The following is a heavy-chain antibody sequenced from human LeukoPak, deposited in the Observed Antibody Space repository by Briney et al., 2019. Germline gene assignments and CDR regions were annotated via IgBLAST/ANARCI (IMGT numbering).Heavy chain of an antibody. V-gene: IGHV4-59*01. CDR1: GGSISSYY. D-gene: IGHD3-10*01. CDR3: SRDDYNIFDF. CDR2: IYYSGST. Sequence: PSETLSLTCTVSGGSISSYYWSWIRQPPGKGLEWVGYIYYSGSTNSNPYLKSRVTISVDTSKNQIYLTLSPVTAADTAVSYLSRDDYNIFDFWGQGTLVTVSS. J-gene: IGHJ4*02.